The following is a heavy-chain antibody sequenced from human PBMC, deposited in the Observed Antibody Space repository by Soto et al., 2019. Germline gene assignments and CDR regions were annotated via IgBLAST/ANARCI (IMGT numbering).Heavy chain of an antibody. V-gene: IGHV1-18*01. D-gene: IGHD5-12*01. Sequence: ASVKVSCKASGYTFTSYGISWVRQAPGQGLEWMGWISAYNGNTNYAQKLQGRVTMTTDTSTSTAYMELRSLRSDDTAVYYCARGIVATNHYYYGMDVWGQGTTVTVSS. J-gene: IGHJ6*02. CDR2: ISAYNGNT. CDR3: ARGIVATNHYYYGMDV. CDR1: GYTFTSYG.